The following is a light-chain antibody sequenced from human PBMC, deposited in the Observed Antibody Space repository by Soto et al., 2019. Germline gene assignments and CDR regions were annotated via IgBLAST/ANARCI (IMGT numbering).Light chain of an antibody. CDR1: SSNIGAGYD. J-gene: IGLJ3*02. V-gene: IGLV1-40*01. CDR3: QSYDSSLSAWV. Sequence: QSVLTQPPSVSGAQGQRVTISCTGSSSNIGAGYDVHWYQQLPGTVPKLLIFDNNSRPSGVPDRFSGSRSGTSASLAITGLQADDEADYYCQSYDSSLSAWVFGGGTKLTVL. CDR2: DNN.